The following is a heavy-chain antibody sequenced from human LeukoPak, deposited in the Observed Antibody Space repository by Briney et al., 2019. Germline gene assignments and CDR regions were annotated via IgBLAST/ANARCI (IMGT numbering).Heavy chain of an antibody. J-gene: IGHJ6*02. CDR2: LNQDGSEK. D-gene: IGHD3-10*01. Sequence: GGSLRLSCAASGFIFDNYWMGWVRQAPGKGLEWVASLNQDGSEKYYVDSVKGRFTISRDNAENSLFLQITSLRVEDTAVYYCARALWSGHIYYGMDVWGQGTTVTVSS. V-gene: IGHV3-7*01. CDR3: ARALWSGHIYYGMDV. CDR1: GFIFDNYW.